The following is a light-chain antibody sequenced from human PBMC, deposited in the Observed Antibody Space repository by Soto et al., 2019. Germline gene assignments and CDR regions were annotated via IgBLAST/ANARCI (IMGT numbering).Light chain of an antibody. J-gene: IGKJ1*01. CDR1: QGIGDT. CDR3: QQYGSSPWT. V-gene: IGKV3-20*01. CDR2: GAS. Sequence: VVMTQSPSTLTVSPGEGVTLSCRASQGIGDTLAWYQHKPDQTPSLLIYGASSRAPGIPDRVSGSGSGTDFTLTITRLEPEDFGVYYCQQYGSSPWTFGQGTNVDIK.